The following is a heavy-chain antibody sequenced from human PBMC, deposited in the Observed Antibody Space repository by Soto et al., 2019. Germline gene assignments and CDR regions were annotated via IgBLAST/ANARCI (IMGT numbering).Heavy chain of an antibody. J-gene: IGHJ4*02. CDR3: VRATYFSDSSGYTRCLDY. D-gene: IGHD3-22*01. CDR2: SRDKPHGYST. V-gene: IGHV3-72*01. CDR1: GFTLSDPY. Sequence: GGSLRLSCAGSGFTLSDPYIDWVRQAPGKGLEWVGRSRDKPHGYSTAYAASVKGRFTTSRDESKNSAYLQMNSLKTEDTAVYYCVRATYFSDSSGYTRCLDYWGQGTLVTVSS.